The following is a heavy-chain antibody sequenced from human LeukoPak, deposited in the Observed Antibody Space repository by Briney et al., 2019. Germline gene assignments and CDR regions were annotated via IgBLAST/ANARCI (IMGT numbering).Heavy chain of an antibody. D-gene: IGHD3-22*01. V-gene: IGHV4-4*02. CDR2: IYHSGNT. CDR3: ATYDILTTYGGGTTY. Sequence: SETLSLTCAVSGGSISSSNWWNWVRQPPGKGLEWIGEIYHSGNTNYNPSLKSRVTMSLDKSNNHFSLKLTSVTAADTAVYYCATYDILTTYGGGTTYWGQGTLVTVSS. J-gene: IGHJ4*02. CDR1: GGSISSSNW.